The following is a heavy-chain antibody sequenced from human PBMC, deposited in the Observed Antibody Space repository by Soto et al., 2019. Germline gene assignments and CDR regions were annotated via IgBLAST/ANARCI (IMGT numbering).Heavy chain of an antibody. CDR3: AKVIGALYYYYYGMDV. CDR2: ISYDGSVQ. J-gene: IGHJ6*02. V-gene: IGHV3-30*18. D-gene: IGHD6-6*01. CDR1: GFTFSNYG. Sequence: HPGGSLRLSCAASGFTFSNYGAHWVRQAPGKGLEWVALISYDGSVQYYADSVKGRFTISRDNSKNTVYLQMNSLRAEDSALYNCAKVIGALYYYYYGMDVWGQVTTVTVSS.